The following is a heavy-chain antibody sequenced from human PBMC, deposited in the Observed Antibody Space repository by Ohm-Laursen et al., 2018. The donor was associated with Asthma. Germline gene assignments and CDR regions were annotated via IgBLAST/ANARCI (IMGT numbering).Heavy chain of an antibody. CDR1: GFDFRSYA. V-gene: IGHV3-30-3*01. D-gene: IGHD3-3*01. J-gene: IGHJ4*02. CDR2: GGSYYDGGLK. Sequence: SLRLSCAASGFDFRSYAMHGVRQAPGKGLEWVAVGGSYYDGGLKYYADSVNGRFTVSRDDSKNTLYLQMNSLRPDDTAVYYCARDVMEWYLPAFDFWGQGTLVTVSS. CDR3: ARDVMEWYLPAFDF.